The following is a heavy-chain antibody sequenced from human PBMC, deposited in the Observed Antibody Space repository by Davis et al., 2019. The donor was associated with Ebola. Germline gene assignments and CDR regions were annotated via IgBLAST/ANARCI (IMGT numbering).Heavy chain of an antibody. CDR1: GGSISSSNW. Sequence: SETLSLTCAVSGGSISSSNWWSWVRQPPGKGLEWIGEINHSGSTNYNPSLKSRVTISVDTSKNQFSLKLSSVTAADTAIYYCARDLTANDNCFDLWGQGTLVTVSS. D-gene: IGHD3-9*01. CDR3: ARDLTANDNCFDL. V-gene: IGHV4-4*02. J-gene: IGHJ5*02. CDR2: INHSGST.